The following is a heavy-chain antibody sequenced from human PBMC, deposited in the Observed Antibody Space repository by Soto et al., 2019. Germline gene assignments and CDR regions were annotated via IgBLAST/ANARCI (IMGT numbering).Heavy chain of an antibody. J-gene: IGHJ5*02. CDR3: ARGSGRDWFDP. Sequence: EVQLVESGGGLVQPGGSLRLSCAASGFTFSTYWMSWVRQAPGKGLEWVANIRQDGSEKYYVDSVKGRFTISRDNAKNSRYLQMNSLRAEDTAVYYWARGSGRDWFDPWGQGTLVTVSS. CDR2: IRQDGSEK. V-gene: IGHV3-7*01. CDR1: GFTFSTYW. D-gene: IGHD5-12*01.